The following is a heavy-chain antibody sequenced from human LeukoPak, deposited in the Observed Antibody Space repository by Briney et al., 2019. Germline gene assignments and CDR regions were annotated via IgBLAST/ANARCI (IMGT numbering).Heavy chain of an antibody. Sequence: SETLSLTCTVSGGSISSSSYYWGWIRQPPGKGLEWIGSICYSGSTYYNPSLKSRVTISVDTSKDQFSLKLSSVTAADTAVYYCARHEMVATFSYWGQGTLVTVSS. D-gene: IGHD5-12*01. CDR2: ICYSGST. V-gene: IGHV4-39*01. CDR3: ARHEMVATFSY. J-gene: IGHJ4*02. CDR1: GGSISSSSYY.